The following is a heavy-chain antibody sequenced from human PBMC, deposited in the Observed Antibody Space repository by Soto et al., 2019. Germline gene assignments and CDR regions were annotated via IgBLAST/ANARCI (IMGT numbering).Heavy chain of an antibody. D-gene: IGHD2-15*01. CDR3: VVPSEGVYWYVDL. CDR1: GFAFRSHP. J-gene: IGHJ2*01. Sequence: EVHLLESGGVLVQPGGSLRLTCTASGFAFRSHPMSWVRQAPVKGLEWVAAIRDSGEYTYYADSVQGRFTISRDNSNTTLYLQMDGLTAADSAVYHCVVPSEGVYWYVDLWGRGTLVTVSS. CDR2: IRDSGEYT. V-gene: IGHV3-23*01.